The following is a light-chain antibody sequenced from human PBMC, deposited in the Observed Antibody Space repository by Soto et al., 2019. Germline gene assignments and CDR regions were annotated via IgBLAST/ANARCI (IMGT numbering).Light chain of an antibody. CDR2: DAS. CDR1: QSVSSY. Sequence: EIVLTQSPATLSLSPGERATLSCRASQSVSSYLAWYQQKPGQAPRPLIYDASNRATGIPARFSGSGSGTDFTLTISSLEPEDFAVYYCQQRPWTFGQGTKVDIK. J-gene: IGKJ1*01. V-gene: IGKV3-11*01. CDR3: QQRPWT.